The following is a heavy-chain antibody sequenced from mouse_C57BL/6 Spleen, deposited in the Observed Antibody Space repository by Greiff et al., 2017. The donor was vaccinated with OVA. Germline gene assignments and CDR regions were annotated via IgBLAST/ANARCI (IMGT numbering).Heavy chain of an antibody. Sequence: QVQLQQPGAELVMPGASVKLSCKASGYTFTSYWMHWVKQRPGQGLEWIGEIDPSDSYTNYNQKFTGKSTLTVDKSYSTAYMQLSSLTSEDSAVDYCARRQEDAMDYWGQGTSVTVSS. CDR2: IDPSDSYT. CDR3: ARRQEDAMDY. CDR1: GYTFTSYW. V-gene: IGHV1-69*01. J-gene: IGHJ4*01.